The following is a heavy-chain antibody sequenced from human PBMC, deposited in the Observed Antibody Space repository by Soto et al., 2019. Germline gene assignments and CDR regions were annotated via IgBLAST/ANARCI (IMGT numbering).Heavy chain of an antibody. J-gene: IGHJ5*02. V-gene: IGHV4-39*01. CDR3: ASPPSPGWFDP. Sequence: QLQLQESGPGLVKPSETLSLTCTVSGGSISSSSYYWGWIRQPPGKGLEWIGSIYYSGSTYYNPSLKSRVTISVDTSKNQFSLKLSSVTAADTAVYYCASPPSPGWFDPWGQGTLVTVSS. D-gene: IGHD2-2*01. CDR1: GGSISSSSYY. CDR2: IYYSGST.